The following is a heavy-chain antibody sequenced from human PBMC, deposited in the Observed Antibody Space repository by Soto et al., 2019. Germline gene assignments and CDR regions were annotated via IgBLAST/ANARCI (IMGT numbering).Heavy chain of an antibody. D-gene: IGHD5-18*01. CDR1: GYTFTGYY. J-gene: IGHJ6*02. Sequence: GASVKVSCKASGYTFTGYYMHWVRQAPGQGLEWMGWINPNNGGTNYAQKFQGWVTMTRDTSISTAYMELSRLRSDDTAVYYCARGVTIQNGMDVWGQGTTVTVSS. CDR3: ARGVTIQNGMDV. CDR2: INPNNGGT. V-gene: IGHV1-2*04.